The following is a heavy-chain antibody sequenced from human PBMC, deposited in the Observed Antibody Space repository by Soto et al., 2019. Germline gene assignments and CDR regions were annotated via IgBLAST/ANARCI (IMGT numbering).Heavy chain of an antibody. V-gene: IGHV4-39*07. Sequence: SETLSLTCTVSGGSISTSSYYWAWIRQPPGKGLEWLGYIYYSGSTNYNPSLKSRVTISVDTSKNQFSLKLSSVTAADTAVYYCARERWDLNTRTTVTNNWFDPWGQGTLVTSPQ. D-gene: IGHD4-17*01. J-gene: IGHJ5*02. CDR3: ARERWDLNTRTTVTNNWFDP. CDR1: GGSISTSSYY. CDR2: IYYSGST.